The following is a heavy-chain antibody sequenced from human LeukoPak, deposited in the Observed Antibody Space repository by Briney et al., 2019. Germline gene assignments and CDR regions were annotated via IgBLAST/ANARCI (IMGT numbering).Heavy chain of an antibody. J-gene: IGHJ4*02. V-gene: IGHV4-38-2*02. CDR2: IYHSGST. Sequence: PETLSLTCTVSGYSISSGYYWGWIRQPPGKGLEWIGSIYHSGSTYYNPSLKSQVTISVDTSKNQFSLKLSSVTAADTAVYYCAGYGDDDYWGQGTLVTVSS. CDR3: AGYGDDDY. D-gene: IGHD4-17*01. CDR1: GYSISSGYY.